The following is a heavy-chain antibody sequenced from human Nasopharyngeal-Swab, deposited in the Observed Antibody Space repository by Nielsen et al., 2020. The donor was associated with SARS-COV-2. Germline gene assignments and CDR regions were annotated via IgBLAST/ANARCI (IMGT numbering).Heavy chain of an antibody. CDR2: ISSSSSYI. D-gene: IGHD3-22*01. Sequence: GESLKISCAASGFTFSSYSMNWVRQAPGKGLEWVSSISSSSSYIYYADSVKGRFTISRDNAKNSLYLQMNSLRAEDTAVYYCAREERITMIVVVITKAFDIWGQGTMVTVSS. CDR1: GFTFSSYS. CDR3: AREERITMIVVVITKAFDI. J-gene: IGHJ3*02. V-gene: IGHV3-21*01.